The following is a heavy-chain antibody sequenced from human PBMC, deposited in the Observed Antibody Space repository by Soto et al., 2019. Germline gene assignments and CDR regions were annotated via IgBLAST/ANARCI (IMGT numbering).Heavy chain of an antibody. V-gene: IGHV4-59*08. J-gene: IGHJ4*02. CDR1: GGSISSYY. CDR3: ARRSGSTFDY. D-gene: IGHD2-15*01. CDR2: IYYSGST. Sequence: PSETLSLTCTVSGGSISSYYWSWIRQPPGKGLEWIGYIYYSGSTNYNPSLKSRVTISVDTSNNQFSLKLSSVTAADTAVYYFARRSGSTFDYWGQGPLVTVSS.